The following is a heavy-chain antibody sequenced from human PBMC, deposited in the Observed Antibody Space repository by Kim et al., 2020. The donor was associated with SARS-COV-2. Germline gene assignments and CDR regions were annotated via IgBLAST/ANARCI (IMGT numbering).Heavy chain of an antibody. D-gene: IGHD1-20*01. V-gene: IGHV3-21*01. J-gene: IGHJ6*01. Sequence: ADSLKGRFTIARDNDKTSLYLQMSSLRVEDAAVYFCARHNWQNYLFYGMDLWGQGTAVTVSS. CDR3: ARHNWQNYLFYGMDL.